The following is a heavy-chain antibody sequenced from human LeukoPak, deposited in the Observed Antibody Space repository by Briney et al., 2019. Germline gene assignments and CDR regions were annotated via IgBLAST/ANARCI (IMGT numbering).Heavy chain of an antibody. J-gene: IGHJ4*02. CDR2: ISPYNGNT. CDR1: GYTFTNYG. CDR3: AILDLEKGFDY. Sequence: ASVKVSCKASGYTFTNYGIVWLRQAPGQGLERMGWISPYNGNTDYAQKFQGRVTMTTDTSTSTAYMELRSLRSDDTAMYYCAILDLEKGFDYWGQGTLVTVSS. V-gene: IGHV1-18*01. D-gene: IGHD1-1*01.